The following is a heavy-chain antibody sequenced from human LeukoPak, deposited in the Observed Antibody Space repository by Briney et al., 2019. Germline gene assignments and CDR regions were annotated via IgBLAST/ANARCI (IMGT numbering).Heavy chain of an antibody. CDR1: GFIFTSYA. J-gene: IGHJ4*02. CDR2: ISGSGGST. D-gene: IGHD2-15*01. Sequence: GGSLRLSCAASGFIFTSYAMSWVRQAPGKGLEWVAGISGSGGSTYYAASVKGRFTISKDNSDTLYLQMNSLSAEDTAVYYCAKDSAACGYCGGGSCPLCGFDYWGQGTLVTVSS. V-gene: IGHV3-23*01. CDR3: AKDSAACGYCGGGSCPLCGFDY.